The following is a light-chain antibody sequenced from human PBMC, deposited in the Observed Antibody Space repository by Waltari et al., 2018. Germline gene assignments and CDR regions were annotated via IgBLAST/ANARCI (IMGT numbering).Light chain of an antibody. CDR1: QSVSTK. CDR2: AAS. V-gene: IGKV3-15*01. J-gene: IGKJ1*01. Sequence: EIVLTQSPATLSVSPGERATLSCRASQSVSTKVAWDQQRPGQAPRLLSYAASYRAAGVPARCGGSGSETDFTLTISGLQSEDFAVYYCQHYEGWPPWTFGQGTKV. CDR3: QHYEGWPPWT.